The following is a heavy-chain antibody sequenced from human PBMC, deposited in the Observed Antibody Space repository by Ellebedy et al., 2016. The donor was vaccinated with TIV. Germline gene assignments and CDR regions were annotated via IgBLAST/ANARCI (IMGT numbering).Heavy chain of an antibody. D-gene: IGHD3-22*01. CDR1: DGSITNYY. Sequence: MPSETLSLTCTVSDGSITNYYWNWIRQTPGKGLEWLGHIHYSRGTIYNPSLNGRVAISTDTSKNQFSLRLTSVSAADTAIYYCARRVAMVGVGAESWLDPWGQGVLVTVSS. V-gene: IGHV4-59*01. J-gene: IGHJ5*02. CDR3: ARRVAMVGVGAESWLDP. CDR2: IHYSRGT.